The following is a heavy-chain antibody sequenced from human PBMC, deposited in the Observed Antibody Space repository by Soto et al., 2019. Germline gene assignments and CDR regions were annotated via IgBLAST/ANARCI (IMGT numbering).Heavy chain of an antibody. CDR3: ARGDYGTGGYPFPYFHY. CDR1: GYSFTGYY. J-gene: IGHJ4*02. Sequence: HEHLVQSGAEVKRPGASLKVSCKASGYSFTGYYIHWVRQAPGQGLEWMGWINPDSGATNYAQNFQGRVTLTSDTSISTASMDLTSLTSDDTAVYYCARGDYGTGGYPFPYFHYCGQGTLVIVSS. D-gene: IGHD2-8*02. CDR2: INPDSGAT. V-gene: IGHV1-2*02.